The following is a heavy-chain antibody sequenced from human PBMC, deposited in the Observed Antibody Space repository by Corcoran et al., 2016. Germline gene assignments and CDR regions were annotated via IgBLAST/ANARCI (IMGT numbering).Heavy chain of an antibody. D-gene: IGHD3-3*01. J-gene: IGHJ5*02. Sequence: QLQLQESGPGLVKPSETLSLTCTVSGGSISSSSYYWGWIRQPPGKGLEWIGSIYYSGSTYYNPSLKSRVTISVDTSKNQFSLKLSSVTAADTAVYYCAREGGYDFWSGYYDWFDPWGQGTLVTVSS. CDR3: AREGGYDFWSGYYDWFDP. V-gene: IGHV4-39*07. CDR1: GGSISSSSYY. CDR2: IYYSGST.